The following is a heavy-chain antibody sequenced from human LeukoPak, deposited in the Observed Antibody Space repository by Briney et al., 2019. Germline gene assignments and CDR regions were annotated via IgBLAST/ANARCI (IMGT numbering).Heavy chain of an antibody. CDR2: VYYSGST. D-gene: IGHD3-10*01. CDR3: ARAGESFDAFDI. Sequence: SETLSLTCTVSGGSISSYYWSWIRQPPGKGLEWIGYVYYSGSTNYNPSLKSRITISVDTSKNQFSLKLSSVTAADTAVYYCARAGESFDAFDIWGQGTMVTVSS. CDR1: GGSISSYY. J-gene: IGHJ3*02. V-gene: IGHV4-59*01.